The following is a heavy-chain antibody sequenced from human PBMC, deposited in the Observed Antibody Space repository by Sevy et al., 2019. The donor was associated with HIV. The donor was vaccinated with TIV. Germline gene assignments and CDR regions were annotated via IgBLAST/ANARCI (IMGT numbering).Heavy chain of an antibody. Sequence: VESLKISCKGSGYSFTSYWIGWVRQMPGKGLEWMGIIYPGDSDTRYSPSFQGQVTISADKSISTAYLQWSSLKASDTAMYYCARRPRRDYYDFWSGYEPFDYWGQGTLVTVSS. J-gene: IGHJ4*02. D-gene: IGHD3-3*01. CDR3: ARRPRRDYYDFWSGYEPFDY. CDR1: GYSFTSYW. CDR2: IYPGDSDT. V-gene: IGHV5-51*01.